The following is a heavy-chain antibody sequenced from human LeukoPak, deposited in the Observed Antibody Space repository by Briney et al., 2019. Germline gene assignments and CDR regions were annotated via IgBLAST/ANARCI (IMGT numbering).Heavy chain of an antibody. V-gene: IGHV1-18*01. Sequence: ASVKVSCKASGYTFTSYGISWVRQAPGQGLEWMGWISAYNGNTNYAQKLQGRVTMTTDTSTSTAYMELRSLRFDDTAVYYCASTVAAAGTQQNGGVVNRWFDPWGQGTLVTVSS. CDR1: GYTFTSYG. D-gene: IGHD6-13*01. CDR2: ISAYNGNT. J-gene: IGHJ5*02. CDR3: ASTVAAAGTQQNGGVVNRWFDP.